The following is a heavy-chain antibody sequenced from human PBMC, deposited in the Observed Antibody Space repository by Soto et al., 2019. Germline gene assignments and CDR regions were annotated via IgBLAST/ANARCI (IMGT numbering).Heavy chain of an antibody. CDR3: AKAQWLLGGDYFDS. CDR2: ISDTIGAT. Sequence: EVKLLESGGGLVQPGGSLKLSYAASGFIFSAYAMSWVRQAPGKGLEWVSTISDTIGATDYADSVKGRFTISRDISRNTLYLEMNNLRAEDTAMYYCAKAQWLLGGDYFDSWGQGALVTVSS. J-gene: IGHJ4*02. CDR1: GFIFSAYA. V-gene: IGHV3-23*01. D-gene: IGHD6-19*01.